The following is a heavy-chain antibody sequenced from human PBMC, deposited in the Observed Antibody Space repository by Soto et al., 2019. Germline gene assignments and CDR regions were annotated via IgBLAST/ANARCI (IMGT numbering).Heavy chain of an antibody. CDR1: GYTFTTYY. D-gene: IGHD1-26*01. V-gene: IGHV1-2*02. J-gene: IGHJ4*02. CDR3: ATNGEVEAPSY. CDR2: INPNSGDT. Sequence: QVQLVQSGAEVKKPGASVKVSCKASGYTFTTYYMHWVRQAPGQGLEWMGWINPNSGDTNSAQKFQGRVTMTRDTSISTAYMELSSLTSDDTAVYYCATNGEVEAPSYWGQGTLVTVSS.